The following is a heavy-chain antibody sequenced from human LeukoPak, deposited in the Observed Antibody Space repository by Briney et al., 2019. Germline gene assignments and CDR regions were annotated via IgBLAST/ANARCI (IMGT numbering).Heavy chain of an antibody. CDR2: ISGRGGST. D-gene: IGHD3-22*01. CDR1: GFTFSSYA. Sequence: GGPLRLSCAASGFTFSSYALNWVRQAPGKGLEWVSVISGRGGSTDYADSVKGRFTISRDNSKNTLYLQMNNLRADDTAVYYCAKGASDSSGYYYFDYWGQGTLVTVSS. J-gene: IGHJ4*02. CDR3: AKGASDSSGYYYFDY. V-gene: IGHV3-23*01.